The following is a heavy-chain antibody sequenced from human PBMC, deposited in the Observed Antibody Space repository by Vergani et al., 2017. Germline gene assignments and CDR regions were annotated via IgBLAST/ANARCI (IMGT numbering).Heavy chain of an antibody. CDR1: GFTFDDYA. J-gene: IGHJ4*02. D-gene: IGHD2-8*01. CDR2: INWNSDSI. Sequence: VQLVESGGGVVQPGRSLRLSCAASGFTFDDYAMHWVRQAPGKGLEWVSGINWNSDSIAYADSVKGRFTISRDNAKNSLYLQMNSLRAEDTAMYFCARGLWDCTHIRCSPPSYWGQGTQVTVSS. V-gene: IGHV3-9*01. CDR3: ARGLWDCTHIRCSPPSY.